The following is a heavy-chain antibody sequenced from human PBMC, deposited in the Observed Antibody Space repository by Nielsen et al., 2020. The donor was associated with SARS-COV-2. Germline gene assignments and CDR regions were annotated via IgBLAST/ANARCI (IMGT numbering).Heavy chain of an antibody. V-gene: IGHV3-21*01. CDR3: ARDNWNYAGFDL. Sequence: GESLKISCAASGFTFNTYSMNWVRQAPGKGLEWVSSISRSSRFVYYAYSVKGRFTVSRDNAKNSLYLQMNSLRAEDTAVYYCARDNWNYAGFDLWGQGTLVTVSS. D-gene: IGHD1-7*01. CDR2: ISRSSRFV. CDR1: GFTFNTYS. J-gene: IGHJ5*02.